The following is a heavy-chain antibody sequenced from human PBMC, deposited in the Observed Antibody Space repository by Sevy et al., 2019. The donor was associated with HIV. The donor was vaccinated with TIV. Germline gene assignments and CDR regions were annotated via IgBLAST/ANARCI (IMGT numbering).Heavy chain of an antibody. CDR1: GFIFVSYA. D-gene: IGHD3-22*01. J-gene: IGHJ4*02. CDR3: AKASYRDYYDSGGYETE. Sequence: GGSLRLSCAASGFIFVSYAMHWVRQAPGKGLEWVAMISSDGRNINYAYSVKGRFTISRDTSKNTLLLQMNSLRAEDTAVYYCAKASYRDYYDSGGYETEWGQGALVTVSS. CDR2: ISSDGRNI. V-gene: IGHV3-30*04.